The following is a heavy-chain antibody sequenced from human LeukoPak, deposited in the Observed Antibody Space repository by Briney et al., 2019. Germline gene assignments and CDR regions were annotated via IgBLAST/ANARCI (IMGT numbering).Heavy chain of an antibody. V-gene: IGHV3-21*01. CDR1: GFTFSSYS. CDR2: ISSSSSYI. D-gene: IGHD4-17*01. CDR3: VRDDYGDYSGYYFDD. J-gene: IGHJ4*02. Sequence: PGGSLRLSCAASGFTFSSYSMNWVRQAPGKWLEWVSSISSSSSYIYYADSVKGRFTISRDNAKNSLYLQMNSLRAEDAAVYYWVRDDYGDYSGYYFDDWGQGTLVTVSA.